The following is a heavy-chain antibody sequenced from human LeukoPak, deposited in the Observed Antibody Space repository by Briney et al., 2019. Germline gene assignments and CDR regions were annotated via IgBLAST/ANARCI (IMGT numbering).Heavy chain of an antibody. CDR1: GGTFISYA. D-gene: IGHD6-19*01. CDR3: AKIASYSSGWYDWFDP. J-gene: IGHJ5*02. V-gene: IGHV1-69*05. Sequence: EASVKVSCKASGGTFISYAISWVRQAPGQGLEWMGGIIPIFGTANYAQKFQGRVTITTDESTSTAHMELSSLRSEATAVYYCAKIASYSSGWYDWFDPWGQGTVLTVSS. CDR2: IIPIFGTA.